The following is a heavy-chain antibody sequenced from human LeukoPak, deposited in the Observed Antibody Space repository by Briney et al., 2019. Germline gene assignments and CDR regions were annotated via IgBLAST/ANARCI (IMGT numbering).Heavy chain of an antibody. CDR2: VYHGGST. CDR1: GYSITDDYY. V-gene: IGHV4-38-2*02. J-gene: IGHJ4*02. D-gene: IGHD3-3*01. CDR3: ARVHSWSGPDY. Sequence: KTSETLSLTCTVSGYSITDDYYWGWIRQPPGKGLEWIGSVYHGGSTYHNPSLRSRVTIFVDTSKNQFSLTLRSVTAADTAVYFCARVHSWSGPDYWGQGTLVTVSS.